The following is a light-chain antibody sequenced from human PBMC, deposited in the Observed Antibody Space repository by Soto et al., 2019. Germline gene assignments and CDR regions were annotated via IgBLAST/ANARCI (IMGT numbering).Light chain of an antibody. Sequence: QSVLTQPPSVSGALGQRVTISCTGSSSNIGAGYDVHWYQQLPGTAPKLLIYGNSNRPSGVPDRFSGSKSGTSASLAITGLQAENEADYYCQSYDSSSDVFGTGTRSPS. V-gene: IGLV1-40*01. J-gene: IGLJ1*01. CDR3: QSYDSSSDV. CDR2: GNS. CDR1: SSNIGAGYD.